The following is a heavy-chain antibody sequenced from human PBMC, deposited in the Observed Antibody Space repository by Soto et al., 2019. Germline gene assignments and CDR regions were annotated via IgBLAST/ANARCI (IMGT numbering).Heavy chain of an antibody. Sequence: GGSLRLSCAASGFTFSSYGMHWVRQAPGKGLEWVAVIWYDGSNKYYADSVKGRFTISRDNSKNTLYLQMNSLRAEDTAVYYCARDQVTMVRGVISDWGQGTLVTVSS. J-gene: IGHJ4*02. CDR3: ARDQVTMVRGVISD. CDR1: GFTFSSYG. V-gene: IGHV3-33*01. CDR2: IWYDGSNK. D-gene: IGHD3-10*01.